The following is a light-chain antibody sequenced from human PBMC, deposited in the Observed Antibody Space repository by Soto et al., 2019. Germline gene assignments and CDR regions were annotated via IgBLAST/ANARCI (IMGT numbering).Light chain of an antibody. V-gene: IGKV3-20*01. Sequence: EIVLTQSPGTLSLSPGERATLSCRASQSVSNNYLAWYQQKPGQAPRLLIYGPSNRATGIPDRFSGSGSGTDFTLTIDRLEPEDFAVSYCQQYGTSLTLGGGTKVDIK. CDR3: QQYGTSLT. CDR2: GPS. J-gene: IGKJ4*01. CDR1: QSVSNNY.